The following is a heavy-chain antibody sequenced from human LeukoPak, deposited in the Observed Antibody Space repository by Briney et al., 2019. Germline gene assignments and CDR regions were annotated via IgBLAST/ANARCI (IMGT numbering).Heavy chain of an antibody. V-gene: IGHV4-38-2*01. Sequence: SETLSLTCAVSGYSISSGYYWGWIRQPPGKGLEWIGSIYHSGSTYYNPSLKSRVTISVDTSKNQFSLKLSSVTAADTAVYYCARQLGSGWYNWFDPWGWGTLVTVSS. CDR1: GYSISSGYY. CDR3: ARQLGSGWYNWFDP. J-gene: IGHJ5*02. D-gene: IGHD6-19*01. CDR2: IYHSGST.